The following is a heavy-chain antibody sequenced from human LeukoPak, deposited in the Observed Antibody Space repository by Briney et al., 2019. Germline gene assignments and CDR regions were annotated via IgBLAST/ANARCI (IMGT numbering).Heavy chain of an antibody. CDR2: INHSGST. V-gene: IGHV4-34*01. CDR1: GGPFSGYY. Sequence: PSETLSLTCAVYGGPFSGYYWSWIRQPPGKGLEWIGEINHSGSTNYNPSLKSRVTISVDTSKNQFSLKLSSVTAADTAVYYCARVRGVDTRPPLDYWGQGTLGTVSS. CDR3: ARVRGVDTRPPLDY. J-gene: IGHJ4*02. D-gene: IGHD3-3*01.